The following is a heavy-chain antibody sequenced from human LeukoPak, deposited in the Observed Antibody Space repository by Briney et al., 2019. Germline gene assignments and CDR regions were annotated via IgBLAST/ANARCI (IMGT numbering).Heavy chain of an antibody. CDR1: TFTVSTNY. CDR3: VPLTDGSVDQ. V-gene: IGHV3-66*01. D-gene: IGHD3-10*01. J-gene: IGHJ4*02. Sequence: GGSLRLSCAASTFTVSTNYMTWVRQAPGKGLEWVSMIYAGGSPYYADSVKGRFTISRDNSKNTLNLQMNSLRVEDTAVYYCVPLTDGSVDQWGQGTLVTVSS. CDR2: IYAGGSP.